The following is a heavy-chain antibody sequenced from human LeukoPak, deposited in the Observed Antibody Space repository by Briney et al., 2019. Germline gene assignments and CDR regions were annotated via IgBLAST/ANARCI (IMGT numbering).Heavy chain of an antibody. CDR1: GYTFTSYG. CDR2: ISAYNGNT. V-gene: IGHV1-18*01. Sequence: ASVKVSCTASGYTFTSYGISWVRQAPGQGLEWMGWISAYNGNTNYAQKLQGRVTMTTDTSTSTAYMELRSLRSDDTAVYYCAKDAPSGSYDYWGQGTLVTVSS. D-gene: IGHD1-26*01. CDR3: AKDAPSGSYDY. J-gene: IGHJ4*02.